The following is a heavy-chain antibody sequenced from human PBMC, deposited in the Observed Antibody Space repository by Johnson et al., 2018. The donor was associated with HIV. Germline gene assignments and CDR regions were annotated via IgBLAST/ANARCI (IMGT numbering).Heavy chain of an antibody. CDR3: ARVRDCSTITTCYARAAFDT. CDR2: ISYDGSNK. Sequence: QVQLVESGGGVVQPGRSLRLSCAASGFTFSTSGMHWVRQAPGKGMEWVAVISYDGSNKYYVDSVKGRFTISRDNSKNTLYLQMDSLRAEDTAVYYCARVRDCSTITTCYARAAFDTWGQGTMVTASS. D-gene: IGHD2-2*01. V-gene: IGHV3-30*03. J-gene: IGHJ3*02. CDR1: GFTFSTSG.